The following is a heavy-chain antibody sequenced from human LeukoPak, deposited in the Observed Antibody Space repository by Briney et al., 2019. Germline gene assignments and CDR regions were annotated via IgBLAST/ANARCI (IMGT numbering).Heavy chain of an antibody. CDR1: GFTFSNAW. V-gene: IGHV3-15*01. Sequence: GGSLRLSCAASGFTFSNAWMSWVRQAPGKGLEWVGRIKSKTDGGTTDYAVTVKGRFTISRDDSKNTLYLQMNSLKTEDTAVYYCTTDRKYYYDSSGYYHINWYFDLWGRGTLVTVSS. CDR2: IKSKTDGGTT. D-gene: IGHD3-22*01. CDR3: TTDRKYYYDSSGYYHINWYFDL. J-gene: IGHJ2*01.